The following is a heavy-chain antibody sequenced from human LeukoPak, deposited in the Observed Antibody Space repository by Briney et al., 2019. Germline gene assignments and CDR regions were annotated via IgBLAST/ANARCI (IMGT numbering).Heavy chain of an antibody. CDR3: ARGVIITSWFDP. J-gene: IGHJ5*02. Sequence: PSETLSLTCAVYGGSFSGYYWSWIRQPPGKGLEWIGEINHSGSTNYNPSLKSRATISVDTSKNQFSLKLSSVTAADTAVYYCARGVIITSWFDPWGQGTLVTVSS. CDR2: INHSGST. CDR1: GGSFSGYY. D-gene: IGHD3-10*01. V-gene: IGHV4-34*01.